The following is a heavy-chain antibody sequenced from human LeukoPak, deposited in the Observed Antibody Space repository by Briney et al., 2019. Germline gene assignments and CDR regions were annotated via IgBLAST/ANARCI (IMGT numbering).Heavy chain of an antibody. CDR1: GFTFRSYW. J-gene: IGHJ6*03. CDR2: INQDVSQI. D-gene: IGHD6-13*01. Sequence: GGSLRLSCAASGFTFRSYWMSWVRQAPGKGLEWVATINQDVSQIKYVDSVKGRFTISRDNAKNSLYLQMNSLRAEDTAVYYCAKDRVAAGPYYYMDVWGKGTTVTVSS. V-gene: IGHV3-7*01. CDR3: AKDRVAAGPYYYMDV.